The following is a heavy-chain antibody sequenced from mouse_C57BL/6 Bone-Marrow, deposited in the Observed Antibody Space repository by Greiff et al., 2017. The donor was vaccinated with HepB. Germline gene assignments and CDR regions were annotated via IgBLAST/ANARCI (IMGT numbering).Heavy chain of an antibody. CDR2: ISSGGSYT. Sequence: EVQLVDSGGDLVKPGGSLKLSCAASGFTFSSYGMSWVRQTPDKRLEWVATISSGGSYTYYPDSVKGRFTISRDNAKNTLYLQMSSLKSEDTAMYYCARHGGNFDYWGQGTTLTVSS. CDR3: ARHGGNFDY. J-gene: IGHJ2*01. CDR1: GFTFSSYG. V-gene: IGHV5-6*01.